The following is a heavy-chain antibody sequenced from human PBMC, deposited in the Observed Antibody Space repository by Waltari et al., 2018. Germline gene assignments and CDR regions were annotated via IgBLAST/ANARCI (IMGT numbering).Heavy chain of an antibody. V-gene: IGHV1-69-2*01. J-gene: IGHJ3*01. CDR3: ATSSLLGTWDPFAY. D-gene: IGHD3-16*01. Sequence: YEEKFKARVTLTADTSRNTAYLELSGLRSDDTAVYYCATSSLLGTWDPFAYWGQGTLVTVSS.